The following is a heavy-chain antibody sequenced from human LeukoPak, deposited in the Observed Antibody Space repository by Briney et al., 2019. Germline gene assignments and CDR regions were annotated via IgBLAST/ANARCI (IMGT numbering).Heavy chain of an antibody. V-gene: IGHV3-48*03. CDR3: ARDNNANGDLEYLDY. CDR1: GFIFSNYE. D-gene: IGHD4-17*01. J-gene: IGHJ4*02. CDR2: ISYSGNSI. Sequence: GGSLRLSCVASGFIFSNYEMTWVRQAPGKGLEWVSYISYSGNSIYYADSVKGRFTISRDNAKNSLYLQMSSLRAEDTAIYYCARDNNANGDLEYLDYWGQGTLVTVSS.